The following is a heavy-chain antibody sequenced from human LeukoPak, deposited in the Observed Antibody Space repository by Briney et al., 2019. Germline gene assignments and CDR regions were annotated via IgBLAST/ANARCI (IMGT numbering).Heavy chain of an antibody. CDR2: INRDGSST. Sequence: QAGGSLRLSCAASGFTFSSYWIHWVRQAPGKGLVWVSRINRDGSSTDYADSVKGRFTISRDNAKNALYLQMNSLRAEDTAVYYCARPNYDFWSGRGSFDYWGQGTLVTVSS. V-gene: IGHV3-74*01. D-gene: IGHD3-3*01. CDR1: GFTFSSYW. CDR3: ARPNYDFWSGRGSFDY. J-gene: IGHJ4*02.